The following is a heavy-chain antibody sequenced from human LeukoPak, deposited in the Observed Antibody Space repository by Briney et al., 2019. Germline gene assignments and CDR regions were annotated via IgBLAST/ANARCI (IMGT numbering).Heavy chain of an antibody. D-gene: IGHD3-22*01. V-gene: IGHV3-21*01. J-gene: IGHJ5*02. Sequence: GGSLRLSCAASGFTFSSYSMNWVRQAPGKGLEWVSSISSSSSYIYYADSVKGRFTISRDNAKNSLYLQMNSLRAEDTAVYYCARDSLQYYYDSTRFFDPWDQGTLVTVSS. CDR3: ARDSLQYYYDSTRFFDP. CDR1: GFTFSSYS. CDR2: ISSSSSYI.